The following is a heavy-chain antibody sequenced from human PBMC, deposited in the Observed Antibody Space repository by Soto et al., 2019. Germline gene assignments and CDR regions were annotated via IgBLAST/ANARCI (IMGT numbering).Heavy chain of an antibody. J-gene: IGHJ6*02. Sequence: EVQLVESGGGLVQPGGSLRLSCEASGFTFRNYDMHWVRQGTGKGLEWVSGISAAGDPDYADSVEGRFTISTENAQNSLFLQMNSLLGGDTAVYYCARTDRDFYCLDVWDQGTTVIGSS. CDR2: ISAAGDP. CDR1: GFTFRNYD. V-gene: IGHV3-13*05. CDR3: ARTDRDFYCLDV.